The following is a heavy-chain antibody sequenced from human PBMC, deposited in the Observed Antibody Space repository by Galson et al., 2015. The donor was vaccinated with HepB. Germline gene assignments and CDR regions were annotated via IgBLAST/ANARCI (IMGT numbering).Heavy chain of an antibody. V-gene: IGHV3-23*01. CDR2: ISGSGGTT. CDR1: GFNFPTYA. J-gene: IGHJ4*02. Sequence: SLRLSCAASGFNFPTYAMHWVRQAPGKGLEWVSGISGSGGTTYYADSVEGRFSVSRDNSKNMLFLQMSSLRAEDTATYYCARGLTWDYSNPSDFGGQGVLVSVSS. D-gene: IGHD4-11*01. CDR3: ARGLTWDYSNPSDF.